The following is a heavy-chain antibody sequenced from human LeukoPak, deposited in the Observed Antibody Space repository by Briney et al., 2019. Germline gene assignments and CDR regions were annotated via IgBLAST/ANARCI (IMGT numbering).Heavy chain of an antibody. V-gene: IGHV3-23*01. J-gene: IGHJ4*02. D-gene: IGHD3-10*01. CDR2: ISGSGGST. CDR1: GFTFSSYA. Sequence: PGGSLRLSCAASGFTFSSYAMSWVRQAPGKGLEWVSAISGSGGSTYYADSVKGRFTISRDNSKNTLYLQMNSLRAEDTAVYYCAKDRGYYYGSGSYLDYWGQGTLVTVSS. CDR3: AKDRGYYYGSGSYLDY.